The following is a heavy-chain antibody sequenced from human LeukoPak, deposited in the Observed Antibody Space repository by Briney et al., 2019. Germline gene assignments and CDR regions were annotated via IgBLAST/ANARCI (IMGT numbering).Heavy chain of an antibody. V-gene: IGHV3-30-3*01. CDR1: GFTFSSYA. CDR2: ISYDGSNK. J-gene: IGHJ4*02. Sequence: PGRCLRLSCAASGFTFSSYAMHWVRQAPGKGLEWVAVISYDGSNKYYADPVKGRFTISRDNSKNTLYLQMNSLRAEDTAVYYCVGLMIGVDLYWGQGTLVTVSS. CDR3: VGLMIGVDLY. D-gene: IGHD3-22*01.